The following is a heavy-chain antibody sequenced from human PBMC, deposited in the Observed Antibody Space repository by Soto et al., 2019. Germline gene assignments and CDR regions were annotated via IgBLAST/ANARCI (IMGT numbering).Heavy chain of an antibody. V-gene: IGHV1-46*01. CDR1: GYTFTSYY. D-gene: IGHD2-15*01. J-gene: IGHJ3*02. Sequence: ASVKVSCKASGYTFTSYYMRWVRQAPGQGLEWMGIINPSGGSTSYAQKFQGRVTMTRDTSTSTVYMELSSLGSEDTAVYYCARALGFGPPLLGYCSGGSCYGAFDIWGQGTMVTVSS. CDR2: INPSGGST. CDR3: ARALGFGPPLLGYCSGGSCYGAFDI.